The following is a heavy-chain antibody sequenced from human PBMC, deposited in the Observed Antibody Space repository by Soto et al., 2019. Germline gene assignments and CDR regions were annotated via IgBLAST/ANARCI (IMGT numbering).Heavy chain of an antibody. J-gene: IGHJ6*02. V-gene: IGHV3-7*04. CDR3: ARDSPDGSGNMDV. CDR2: IKQDGSEK. CDR1: GFTFSSYL. Sequence: GGSLRLSCAASGFTFSSYLMSWVRQAPEKGLEWVANIKQDGSEKYYVDSVKGRFTISRDNAKNSLYLQMNSLRAEDTAVYYCARDSPDGSGNMDVWGQGTTVTVSS. D-gene: IGHD3-10*01.